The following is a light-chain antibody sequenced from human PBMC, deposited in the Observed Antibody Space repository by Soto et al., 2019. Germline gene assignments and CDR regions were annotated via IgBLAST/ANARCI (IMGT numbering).Light chain of an antibody. CDR2: GAS. Sequence: EIVLTQSPGTLSLSPGERATLSCRASQSVSSSYLACYQQKPGQAPRLLIYGASSKATGIPDRFSGSGSGTDFTLTISRLEPEDFAVYYCQQDGSSPPTFGQGTKVEIK. CDR1: QSVSSSY. V-gene: IGKV3-20*01. J-gene: IGKJ1*01. CDR3: QQDGSSPPT.